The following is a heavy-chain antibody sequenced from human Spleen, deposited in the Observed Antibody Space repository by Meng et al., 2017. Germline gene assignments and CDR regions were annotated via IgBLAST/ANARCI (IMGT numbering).Heavy chain of an antibody. CDR3: VHSEVTTYYFDY. Sequence: QIPLNESVPTLVKPTQTLTLTCTFSGFSLFTNGVGVGWIRQPPGKAPEWLALIYWNDDGRYSPSLKSRLTITKDISRNQVVLTMTNMDPVDTATYYCVHSEVTTYYFDYWGQGILVTVSS. V-gene: IGHV2-5*01. CDR1: GFSLFTNGVG. CDR2: IYWNDDG. D-gene: IGHD4-17*01. J-gene: IGHJ4*02.